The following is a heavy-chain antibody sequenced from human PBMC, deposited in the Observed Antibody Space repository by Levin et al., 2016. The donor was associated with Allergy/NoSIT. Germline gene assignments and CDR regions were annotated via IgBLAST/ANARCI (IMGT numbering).Heavy chain of an antibody. CDR3: ARDPGSGELMIGPRSDRFDI. D-gene: IGHD3-10*01. V-gene: IGHV3-21*01. CDR2: ISSRSSYI. Sequence: VRQAPGKGLEWVSFISSRSSYIYYADSVKGRFTISRDTAKNSLYLQMNSLRADDTALYYCARDPGSGELMIGPRSDRFDIWGQGTMVTVSS. J-gene: IGHJ3*02.